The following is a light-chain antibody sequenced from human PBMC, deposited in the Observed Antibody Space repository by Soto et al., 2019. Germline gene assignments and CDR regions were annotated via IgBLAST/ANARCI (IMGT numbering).Light chain of an antibody. CDR3: GKWDTSLSAWV. J-gene: IGLJ3*02. CDR2: DNN. Sequence: QSVLTQPPSVSAAPGQKVTISCSGSSSNSGNNYVSWYQQLPGTAPKLLIYDNNRRPSGIPGRFSGSKSGTSATLGITGLQTGDEADYYCGKWDTSLSAWVFGGGTKVTVL. CDR1: SSNSGNNY. V-gene: IGLV1-51*01.